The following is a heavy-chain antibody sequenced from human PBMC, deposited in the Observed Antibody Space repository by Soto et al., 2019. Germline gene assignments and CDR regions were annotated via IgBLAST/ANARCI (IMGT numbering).Heavy chain of an antibody. CDR1: GYSISNTNW. J-gene: IGHJ3*02. CDR3: ARSPYDDAFDI. CDR2: IYYTGKT. Sequence: QVQLQESGPGLVKPSDTLSLTCAVSGYSISNTNWWGWVRQPPGKALEWIGYIYYTGKTYYNPSLKSRVTMSVDTSKNQFSVKLNALTAVDTAVYYCARSPYDDAFDIWGQGTMVTVSS. D-gene: IGHD3-22*01. V-gene: IGHV4-28*01.